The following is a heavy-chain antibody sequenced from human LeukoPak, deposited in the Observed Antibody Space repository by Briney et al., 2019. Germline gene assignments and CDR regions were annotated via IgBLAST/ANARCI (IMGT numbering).Heavy chain of an antibody. Sequence: SQTLSLTCAISGDSVSSNSAAWNWIRQSPSRGLEWLGRTYYRSKWYNDYAVSVKGRIAINPDTSKNQFSLPLNSVTPEDTAVYYCARAKGRSPLFDYWGQGTLVTVSS. J-gene: IGHJ4*02. CDR1: GDSVSSNSAA. CDR2: TYYRSKWYN. V-gene: IGHV6-1*01. D-gene: IGHD6-13*01. CDR3: ARAKGRSPLFDY.